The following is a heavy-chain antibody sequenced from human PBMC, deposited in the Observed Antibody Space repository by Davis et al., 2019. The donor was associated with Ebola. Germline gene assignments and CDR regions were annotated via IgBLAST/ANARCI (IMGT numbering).Heavy chain of an antibody. D-gene: IGHD6-13*01. V-gene: IGHV1-24*01. Sequence: AASVKVSCKVSGYTLTELSMHWVRQAPGKGLEWMGGFDPEDGETIYAQKFQGRVTMTEDTSTDTAYMELNSLTSEDTAVYYCAIDYSGTHLYNWFDAWGQGSLVTVSS. CDR2: FDPEDGET. CDR1: GYTLTELS. CDR3: AIDYSGTHLYNWFDA. J-gene: IGHJ5*02.